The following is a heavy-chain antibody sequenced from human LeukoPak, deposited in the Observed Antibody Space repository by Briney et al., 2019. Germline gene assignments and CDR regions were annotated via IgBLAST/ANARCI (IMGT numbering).Heavy chain of an antibody. Sequence: SETLSLTCTVSGGSISSGGYYWSWIRQPPGKGLEWIGYIYHSGSTYYNPSLKSRVTMSVDRSKNQFSLKLTSVTAADTAVYYCARNLDDYDSGSYYGWFDPWGQGTLVTVSS. V-gene: IGHV4-30-2*01. CDR3: ARNLDDYDSGSYYGWFDP. D-gene: IGHD3-10*01. CDR1: GGSISSGGYY. J-gene: IGHJ5*02. CDR2: IYHSGST.